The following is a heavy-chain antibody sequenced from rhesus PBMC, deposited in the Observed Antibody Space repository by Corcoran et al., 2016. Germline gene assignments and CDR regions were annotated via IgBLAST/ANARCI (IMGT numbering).Heavy chain of an antibody. J-gene: IGHJ1*01. Sequence: QVQLQESGPGLAKPSETLSLTCAVSGGSISSRHWWSWIRQPPGKGLEWIGYISGSSGSTYYNPSLKSRVTISTDTSKNQFSLKLSSVTAADTAVYYCARNFEFWGQGALVTVSS. CDR2: ISGSSGST. CDR3: ARNFEF. V-gene: IGHV4-65*01. CDR1: GGSISSRHW.